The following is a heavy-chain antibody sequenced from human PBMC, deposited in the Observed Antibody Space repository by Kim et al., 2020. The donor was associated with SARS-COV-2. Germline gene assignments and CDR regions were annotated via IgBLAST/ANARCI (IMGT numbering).Heavy chain of an antibody. CDR2: IIPIFGTA. J-gene: IGHJ4*02. Sequence: SVKVSCKASGGTFSSYAISWVRQAPGQGLEWMGGIIPIFGTANYAQKFQGRVTITADESTSTAYMELSSLRSEDTAVYYCARAEYSGYDFDYWGQGTLVTVSS. V-gene: IGHV1-69*13. D-gene: IGHD5-12*01. CDR3: ARAEYSGYDFDY. CDR1: GGTFSSYA.